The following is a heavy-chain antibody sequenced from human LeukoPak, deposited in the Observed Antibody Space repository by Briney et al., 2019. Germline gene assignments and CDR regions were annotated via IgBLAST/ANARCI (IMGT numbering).Heavy chain of an antibody. CDR1: GYSISSGYY. CDR3: AREGGSASSEVY. J-gene: IGHJ4*02. Sequence: PSETLSLTCSVAGYSISSGYYWGWIRQPPGKGLEWIGSMFHTGSSFYNPSLRSRATISLDTSKNQISLKLNSVTAADMGVYYCAREGGSASSEVYWGQGTLVTVSS. D-gene: IGHD2-15*01. CDR2: MFHTGSS. V-gene: IGHV4-38-2*02.